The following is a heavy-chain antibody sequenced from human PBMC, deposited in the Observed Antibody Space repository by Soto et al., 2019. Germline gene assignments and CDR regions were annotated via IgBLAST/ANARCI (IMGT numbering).Heavy chain of an antibody. CDR2: IKSKTDGGKT. D-gene: IGHD3-3*01. Sequence: GGSLRLSCAASGFTFSNAWMSWVRQAPGKGLEWVGRIKSKTDGGKTDYAAPVKGRFTISRDDSKNTLYLQMNSLKTEYTAVYYCTTDDYDFWSGYYSRYYYYMDVWGKGTTVTVSS. V-gene: IGHV3-15*01. CDR1: GFTFSNAW. CDR3: TTDDYDFWSGYYSRYYYYMDV. J-gene: IGHJ6*03.